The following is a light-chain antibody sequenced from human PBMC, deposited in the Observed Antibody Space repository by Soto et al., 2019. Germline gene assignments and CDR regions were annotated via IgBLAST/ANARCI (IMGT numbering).Light chain of an antibody. CDR3: QQRSNWPPKIT. J-gene: IGKJ5*01. V-gene: IGKV3-11*01. CDR2: DAS. Sequence: EIVLAQSPATLSLSPGERATLSCRASQSVSIYLAWYQQKPGQAPRLLIYDASNRATGIPTRFSGSVSGTDFTLTISSLEPEDFAVYYCQQRSNWPPKITFGQGTRLEIK. CDR1: QSVSIY.